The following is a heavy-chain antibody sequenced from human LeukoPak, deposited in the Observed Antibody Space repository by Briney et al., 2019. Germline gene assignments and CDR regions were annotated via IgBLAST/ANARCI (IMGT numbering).Heavy chain of an antibody. CDR1: GFTFRSYG. CDR3: AKDSASLQYDFWSGWTSSAFDI. Sequence: GGSLRLSCAASGFTFRSYGMHWVRQAPGKGLEWVAVISYDGSNKYYADSVKGRFTISRDNSKNTLYLQMNSLRAEDTAVYYCAKDSASLQYDFWSGWTSSAFDIWDQGTMVTVSS. V-gene: IGHV3-30*18. D-gene: IGHD3-3*01. J-gene: IGHJ3*02. CDR2: ISYDGSNK.